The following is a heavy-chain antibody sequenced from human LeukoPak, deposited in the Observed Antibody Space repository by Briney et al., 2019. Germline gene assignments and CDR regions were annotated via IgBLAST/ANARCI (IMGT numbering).Heavy chain of an antibody. CDR2: IYTSGST. D-gene: IGHD2-2*01. J-gene: IGHJ5*02. CDR1: GVSISGYY. V-gene: IGHV4-4*07. Sequence: SETLSLTCTVSGVSISGYYWSWIRQPAGKGLEWIGRIYTSGSTNYNPSLKSRVTMSVDTSKNQFSLKLSSVTAADTAVYYCARDRPYIYCSSTSCYWWFDPWGQGTLVTVSS. CDR3: ARDRPYIYCSSTSCYWWFDP.